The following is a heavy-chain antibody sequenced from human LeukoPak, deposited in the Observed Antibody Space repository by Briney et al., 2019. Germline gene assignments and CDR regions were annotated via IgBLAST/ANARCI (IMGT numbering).Heavy chain of an antibody. J-gene: IGHJ4*02. CDR1: GGSISSGGYY. CDR3: ARDKTSYDILTGYYPSRTFDY. CDR2: IYYSGST. D-gene: IGHD3-9*01. Sequence: SQTLSLPCTVSGGSISSGGYYWSWIRQHPGKGLEWIGYIYYSGSTYYNPSLKSRVTISVDTSKNQFSLKLSSVTAADTAVYYCARDKTSYDILTGYYPSRTFDYWGQGTLVTVSS. V-gene: IGHV4-31*03.